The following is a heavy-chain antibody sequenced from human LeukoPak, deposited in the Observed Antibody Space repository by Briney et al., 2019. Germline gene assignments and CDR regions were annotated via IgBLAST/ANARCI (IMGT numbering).Heavy chain of an antibody. CDR3: AREAESAVAGSYYFDY. V-gene: IGHV3-30*04. CDR2: ISYDGSNK. D-gene: IGHD6-19*01. J-gene: IGHJ4*02. CDR1: GFTFSSYA. Sequence: GGSLRLSCAASGFTFSSYAMHWVRQAPGKGLEWVAVISYDGSNKYYADSVKGRFTISRDNSKYTLYLQMNSLRAEDTAVYYCAREAESAVAGSYYFDYWGQGTLVTVSS.